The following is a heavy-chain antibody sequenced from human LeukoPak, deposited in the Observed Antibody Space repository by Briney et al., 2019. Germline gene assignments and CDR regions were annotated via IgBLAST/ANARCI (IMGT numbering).Heavy chain of an antibody. V-gene: IGHV4-59*01. CDR2: IYYSGST. CDR3: ARDKPRWLQRTKDWYFDL. CDR1: GGSISSYY. J-gene: IGHJ2*01. D-gene: IGHD5-24*01. Sequence: SETLSLTCTVSGGSISSYYWSWIRQPPGKGLEWIGYIYYSGSTNYNPYLKSRVTISVDTSKNQFSLKLSSVTAADTAVYYCARDKPRWLQRTKDWYFDLWGRGTLVTVSS.